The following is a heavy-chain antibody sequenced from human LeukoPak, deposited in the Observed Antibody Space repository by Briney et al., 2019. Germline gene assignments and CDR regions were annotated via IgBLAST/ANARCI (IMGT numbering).Heavy chain of an antibody. V-gene: IGHV1-69*06. CDR3: AGYYVADLYFQH. D-gene: IGHD3-16*01. Sequence: GASVKVSCKASGGTFSSYAISWVRQAPGQGLEWMGGIIPIFGTANYAQKFQGRVTITADKSTSTAYMELSSLRSEDTAVYYCAGYYVADLYFQHWGQGTLVTVSS. CDR2: IIPIFGTA. J-gene: IGHJ1*01. CDR1: GGTFSSYA.